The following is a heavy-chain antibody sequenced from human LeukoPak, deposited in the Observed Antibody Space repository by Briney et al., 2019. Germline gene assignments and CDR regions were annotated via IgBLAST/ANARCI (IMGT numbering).Heavy chain of an antibody. CDR1: GFTFSSYA. CDR2: ISGSGGST. Sequence: GGSLRLSCAASGFTFSSYAMSWVRQAPGKGLEWVSAISGSGGSTYYADSVKGRFTISRDNSKNTLSLQMNSLRAEDTAVYYCATFYGSGKGGALDIWGQGTMVTVSS. CDR3: ATFYGSGKGGALDI. J-gene: IGHJ3*02. D-gene: IGHD3-10*01. V-gene: IGHV3-23*01.